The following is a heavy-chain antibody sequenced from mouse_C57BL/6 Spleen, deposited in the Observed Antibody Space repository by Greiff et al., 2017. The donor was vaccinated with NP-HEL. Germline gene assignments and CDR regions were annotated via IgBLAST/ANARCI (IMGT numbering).Heavy chain of an antibody. D-gene: IGHD2-4*01. V-gene: IGHV1-61*01. CDR1: GYTFTSYW. CDR3: ARGDYDGGFAY. J-gene: IGHJ3*01. CDR2: IYPSDSET. Sequence: VKLQQPGAELVRPGSSVKLSCKASGYTFTSYWMDWVKQRPGQGLEWIGNIYPSDSETHYNQKFKDKATLTVDKSSSTAYMQLSSLTSEDSAVYYCARGDYDGGFAYWGQGTLVTVSA.